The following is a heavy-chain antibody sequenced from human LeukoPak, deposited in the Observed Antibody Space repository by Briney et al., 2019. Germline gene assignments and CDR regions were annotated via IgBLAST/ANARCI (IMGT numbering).Heavy chain of an antibody. CDR1: SESFGGYY. J-gene: IGHJ4*02. Sequence: PSETLSLTCAVYSESFGGYYWTWIRQSPGKGLEWIGEINQSGNTKYLPALKSRVTISVDTSKKQISLTLTSLTAADTAVYYCARGVRYYHDTGGFYFDAWGQGTLVTVSS. CDR2: INQSGNT. D-gene: IGHD2-8*02. CDR3: ARGVRYYHDTGGFYFDA. V-gene: IGHV4-34*01.